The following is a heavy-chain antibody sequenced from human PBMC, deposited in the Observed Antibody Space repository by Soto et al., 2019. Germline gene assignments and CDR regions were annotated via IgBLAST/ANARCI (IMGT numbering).Heavy chain of an antibody. CDR1: GFTFSYYA. D-gene: IGHD2-2*01. J-gene: IGHJ6*02. CDR2: ISNTGGRT. Sequence: GGSLRLSCAASGFTFSYYALSWVRQAPGKGLEWVSSISNTGGRTYYADSVKGRFTISRDNSKNTVDLQMNSLRGEDTAVYYCVRGCSTTTCYIDYDYYGMDVWGQGTTVTV. CDR3: VRGCSTTTCYIDYDYYGMDV. V-gene: IGHV3-23*01.